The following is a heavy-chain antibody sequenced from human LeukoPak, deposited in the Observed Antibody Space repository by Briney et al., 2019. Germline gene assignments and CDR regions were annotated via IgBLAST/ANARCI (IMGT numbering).Heavy chain of an antibody. CDR1: GGSISSYY. V-gene: IGHV4-4*07. D-gene: IGHD6-13*01. CDR2: IYSTGST. CDR3: ARQIASAGTAGFGF. Sequence: SETLSLTCTVSGGSISSYYWSWLRQPAGKGLEWIGRIYSTGSTNYNPSLKSRVTMSVDTSKNQFSLRLRSVTAADTAVYYCARQIASAGTAGFGFWGQGALVTVSS. J-gene: IGHJ4*02.